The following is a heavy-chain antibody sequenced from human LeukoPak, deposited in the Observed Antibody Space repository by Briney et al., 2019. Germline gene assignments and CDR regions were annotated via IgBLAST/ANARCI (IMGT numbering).Heavy chain of an antibody. CDR2: ISSSSSYI. D-gene: IGHD2-2*02. V-gene: IGHV3-21*01. Sequence: GGSLRLSCAASGFTFSSYAMSWVRQAPGKGLEWVSAISSSSSYIYYADSVKGRFTISRDNAKNSLYLQMNSLRAEDTAVYYCLGYCSSTSCYTDYWGQGTLVTVSS. J-gene: IGHJ4*02. CDR1: GFTFSSYA. CDR3: LGYCSSTSCYTDY.